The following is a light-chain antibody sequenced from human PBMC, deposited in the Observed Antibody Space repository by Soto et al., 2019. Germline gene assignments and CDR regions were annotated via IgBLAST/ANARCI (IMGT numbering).Light chain of an antibody. CDR2: EVS. V-gene: IGLV2-23*02. Sequence: QSAPIQPASVSGSPGQSITISCTGTNSDIGLFSLVSWYQQYPDKAPKLILYEVSKWPSRIPHRFSGSKSGNTASLTISGLQAEDEADYYCCSYAGSRTWVFGGGTQLTVL. CDR1: NSDIGLFSL. J-gene: IGLJ3*02. CDR3: CSYAGSRTWV.